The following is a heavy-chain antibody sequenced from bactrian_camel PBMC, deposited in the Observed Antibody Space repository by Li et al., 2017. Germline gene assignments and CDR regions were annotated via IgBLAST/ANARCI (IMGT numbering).Heavy chain of an antibody. CDR2: IWRGGGGNV. CDR3: AVLDGNSGRY. D-gene: IGHD6*01. J-gene: IGHJ4*01. Sequence: VQLVESGGGSVQSGGSLRISCAGSAYTYNSNCKGWFRQAPGKEREGVAAIWRGGGGNVYYADSVKDRFTISRDNAKNTLCLQMNSLKTEDTAVYYCAVLDGNSGRYWGQGTQVTVS. CDR1: AYTYNSNC. V-gene: IGHV3S40*01.